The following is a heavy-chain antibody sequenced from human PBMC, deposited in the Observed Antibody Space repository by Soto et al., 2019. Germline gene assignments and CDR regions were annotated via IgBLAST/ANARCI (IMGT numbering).Heavy chain of an antibody. Sequence: SETLSLTCTVSGGSISSYYWSWIRQPPGKGLEWIGYIYYSGSTNYNPSLKSRVTISVDTSKNQFSLKLSSVTAADTAVYYCARGISTSWWWFDPWGQGTLVTVSS. CDR1: GGSISSYY. CDR3: ARGISTSWWWFDP. CDR2: IYYSGST. V-gene: IGHV4-59*01. D-gene: IGHD2-2*01. J-gene: IGHJ5*02.